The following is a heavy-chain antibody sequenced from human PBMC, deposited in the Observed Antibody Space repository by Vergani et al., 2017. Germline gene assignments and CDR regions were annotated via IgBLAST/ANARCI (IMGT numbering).Heavy chain of an antibody. CDR3: AREEGATLLDAFDI. Sequence: QVQLVESGGGVVQPGRSLRLSCAASGFTFSSYGMHWVRQAPGKGLEWVAVIWYDGSNKYYADSVKGRFTISRDNSKNTLYLQMNSLRADDTAVYYCAREEGATLLDAFDIWGQGTMVTVSS. V-gene: IGHV3-33*01. CDR2: IWYDGSNK. CDR1: GFTFSSYG. J-gene: IGHJ3*02. D-gene: IGHD1-26*01.